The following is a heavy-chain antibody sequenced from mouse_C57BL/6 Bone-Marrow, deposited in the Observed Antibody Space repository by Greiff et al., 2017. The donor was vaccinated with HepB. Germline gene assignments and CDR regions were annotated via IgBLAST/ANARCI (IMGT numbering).Heavy chain of an antibody. J-gene: IGHJ2*01. D-gene: IGHD1-1*01. CDR3: TSITTDLYYFDY. CDR2: ISSGGDYI. Sequence: EVKLVESGEGLVKPGGSLKLSCAASGFTFSSYAMSWVRQTPEKRLEWVAYISSGGDYIYYADTVKGRFTISRDNARNTLYLQMSSLKSEDTAMYYCTSITTDLYYFDYWGQGTTLTVSS. CDR1: GFTFSSYA. V-gene: IGHV5-9-1*02.